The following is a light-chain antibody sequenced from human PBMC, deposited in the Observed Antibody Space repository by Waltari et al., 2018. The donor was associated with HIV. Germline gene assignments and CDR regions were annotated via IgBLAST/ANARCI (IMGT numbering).Light chain of an antibody. J-gene: IGLJ3*02. CDR2: EVT. CDR1: SSDIGSYNR. V-gene: IGLV2-18*02. Sequence: QSTLTQPPSVSGSLGQSVTIACSGTSSDIGSYNRVSWYQQPPGTAPKLIIYEVTNRPAVGAVWFSGSKSCNTASLTICGLQAEDEADYYCSSYTTSSTWVFGGGTQLTVL. CDR3: SSYTTSSTWV.